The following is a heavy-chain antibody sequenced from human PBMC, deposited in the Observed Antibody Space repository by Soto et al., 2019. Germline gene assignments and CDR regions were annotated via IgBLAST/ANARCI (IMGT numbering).Heavy chain of an antibody. Sequence: PGGSLRLSCAASGFRFSDYGMHWVRLAPGKGLEWVALICCDERKTYYADSVKGRFTISRDNSKSTLFLQVNSLRAEDTAVYYCARDSIWTFDYWGQGIQVTVSS. CDR3: ARDSIWTFDY. V-gene: IGHV3-33*01. CDR2: ICCDERKT. CDR1: GFRFSDYG. D-gene: IGHD1-1*01. J-gene: IGHJ4*02.